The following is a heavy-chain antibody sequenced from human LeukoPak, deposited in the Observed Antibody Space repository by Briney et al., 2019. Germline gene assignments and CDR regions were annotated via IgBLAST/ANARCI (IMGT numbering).Heavy chain of an antibody. V-gene: IGHV4-34*01. CDR3: ARGLEYDILTGTEGYYFDY. CDR2: INHSGST. D-gene: IGHD3-9*01. Sequence: PSETLSLTCAVYGGSFSGYYWSWIRQPPGKGLEWIGEINHSGSTNYNPSLKSRVTISVDTSKNQFSLKLSSVTAADTAVYYCARGLEYDILTGTEGYYFDYRGQGTLVTVSS. CDR1: GGSFSGYY. J-gene: IGHJ4*02.